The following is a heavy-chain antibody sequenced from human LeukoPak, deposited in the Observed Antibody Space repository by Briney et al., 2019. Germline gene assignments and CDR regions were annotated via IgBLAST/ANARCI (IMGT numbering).Heavy chain of an antibody. CDR3: ARGHTSPPDYYGSGSYPYYYGMDV. J-gene: IGHJ6*02. CDR1: GYTFTGYY. CDR2: INPNSGGT. D-gene: IGHD3-10*01. V-gene: IGHV1-2*02. Sequence: GASVKVSCKASGYTFTGYYMHWVRQAPGQGLEWMGRINPNSGGTNYAQKFQGRVTMTRDTSISTAYMELSRLRSDDTAVYYCARGHTSPPDYYGSGSYPYYYGMDVWGQGTTVTVSS.